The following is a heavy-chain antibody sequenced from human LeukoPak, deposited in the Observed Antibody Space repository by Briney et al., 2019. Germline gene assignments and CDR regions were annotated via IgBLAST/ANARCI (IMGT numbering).Heavy chain of an antibody. CDR1: GFTFSSYG. J-gene: IGHJ4*02. D-gene: IGHD6-13*01. CDR2: IRYDGSNK. V-gene: IGHV3-30*02. CDR3: AKEATSIAAAIFDY. Sequence: GGSLRLSCAASGFTFSSYGMHWVRQAPGKGLEWVAFIRYDGSNKYYADSVKGRFTISRDNSKNTLYLQMNSLRAEDTAVYYCAKEATSIAAAIFDYWGQGTLVTVSS.